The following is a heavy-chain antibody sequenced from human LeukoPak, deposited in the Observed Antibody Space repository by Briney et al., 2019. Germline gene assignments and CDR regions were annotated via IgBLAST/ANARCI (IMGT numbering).Heavy chain of an antibody. CDR1: GGSIGWDY. CDR2: IYKSGCT. V-gene: IGHV4-4*07. CDR3: AREEYFQDSNGYSYYFHS. J-gene: IGHJ4*02. Sequence: TAETLSLTCTVSGGSIGWDYGRWIRQSAGKGLEWVGRIYKSGCTNYNPSCRRRVNMSVGKWKKQFSLSVTSVTAAHTVVYYCAREEYFQDSNGYSYYFHSWGQGSLVTVSS. D-gene: IGHD3-22*01.